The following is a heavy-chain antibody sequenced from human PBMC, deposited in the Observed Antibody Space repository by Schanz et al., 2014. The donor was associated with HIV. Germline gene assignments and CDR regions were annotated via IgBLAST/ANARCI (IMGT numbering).Heavy chain of an antibody. V-gene: IGHV4-34*01. CDR1: GGSFSGYY. Sequence: QVQLQQWGAGLLKPSETLSLTCAVNGGSFSGYYWSWIRQSPGKGLEWVGEINYSGTTNYNPSLESRVNISVDTAKNQFSLQLSAVTAADTAVYYCARADFGHDLGFDPWGEGVLVTVTS. J-gene: IGHJ5*02. CDR2: INYSGTT. CDR3: ARADFGHDLGFDP. D-gene: IGHD4-17*01.